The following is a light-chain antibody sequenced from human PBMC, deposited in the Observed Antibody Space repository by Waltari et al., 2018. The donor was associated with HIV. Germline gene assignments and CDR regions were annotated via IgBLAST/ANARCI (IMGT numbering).Light chain of an antibody. CDR2: DVS. CDR1: SSDVGTSNP. CDR3: CSYAGSGTYV. J-gene: IGLJ1*01. V-gene: IGLV2-23*02. Sequence: QSALTQPASVSGSPVQSITTSCTGTSSDVGTSNPVSWYQLHPGKVPKLMIYDVSKRPSGVSTRFSGSKAGDTASLTISGLQAEDEADYYCCSYAGSGTYVFGTGTKVTVL.